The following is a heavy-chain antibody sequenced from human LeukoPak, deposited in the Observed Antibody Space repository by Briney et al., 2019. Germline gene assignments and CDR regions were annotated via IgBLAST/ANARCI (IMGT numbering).Heavy chain of an antibody. CDR2: IYYSGST. CDR3: ARVLWFGEFYGMDV. CDR1: GGSISSYY. J-gene: IGHJ6*02. Sequence: PSETLSLTCTVSGGSISSYYWGWLRQPPGKGLEWIGYIYYSGSTNYNPSLKSRVTISVDTSKNQFSLKLSSVTAADTAVYYCARVLWFGEFYGMDVWGQGTTVTVSS. D-gene: IGHD3-10*01. V-gene: IGHV4-59*01.